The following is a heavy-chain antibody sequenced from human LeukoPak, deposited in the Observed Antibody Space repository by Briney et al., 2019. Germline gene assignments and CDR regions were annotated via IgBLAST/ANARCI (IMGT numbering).Heavy chain of an antibody. J-gene: IGHJ6*04. CDR3: ARATKVVPAASPSHYYYGMDV. CDR1: GGTFSSYA. CDR2: IIPIFGTA. Sequence: SVKVSCKASGGTFSSYAISWVRQAPGQGLEWMGGIIPIFGTANYAQKFQGRVTITADESTSTAYMELSSLRSEDTAVYYCARATKVVPAASPSHYYYGMDVWGKGTTVTVSS. D-gene: IGHD2-2*01. V-gene: IGHV1-69*13.